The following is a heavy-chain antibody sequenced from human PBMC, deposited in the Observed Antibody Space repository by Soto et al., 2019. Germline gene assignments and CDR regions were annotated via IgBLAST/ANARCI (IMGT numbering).Heavy chain of an antibody. D-gene: IGHD6-13*01. CDR2: IIPIFGTA. CDR3: ARDWGPYSSSPSYNWFDP. J-gene: IGHJ5*02. CDR1: GGTFSSYA. Sequence: QVQLVQSGAEVKKPGSSVKVSCKASGGTFSSYAISWVRQAPGQGLEWMGGIIPIFGTANYAQKFQGRVTITADESTSTAYMELSSLRSEDTAVYYCARDWGPYSSSPSYNWFDPWGQGTQVTVSS. V-gene: IGHV1-69*01.